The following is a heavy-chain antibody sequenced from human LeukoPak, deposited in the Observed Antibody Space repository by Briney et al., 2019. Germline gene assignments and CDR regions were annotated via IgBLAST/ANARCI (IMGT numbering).Heavy chain of an antibody. CDR3: ARVYPYGNFDY. Sequence: PGGSLRLSCAASGFTFSSYDMHWVRQATGKGLEWVSAIGTAGDTYYPGSVKGRFTISRENAKNSLYLQMNSLRAGDTAVYYCARVYPYGNFDYWGQGTLVTVSS. CDR1: GFTFSSYD. V-gene: IGHV3-13*01. J-gene: IGHJ4*02. D-gene: IGHD4-17*01. CDR2: IGTAGDT.